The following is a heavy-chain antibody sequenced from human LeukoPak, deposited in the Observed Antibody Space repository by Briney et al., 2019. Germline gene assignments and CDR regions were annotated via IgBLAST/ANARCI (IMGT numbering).Heavy chain of an antibody. J-gene: IGHJ4*02. CDR1: GYTFTGYY. CDR2: INPNSGGI. Sequence: ASVKVSCKASGYTFTGYYMHWVRQAPGQGLEWMGWINPNSGGINYAQKFQGRVTMTRDTSISTAYMELSRLRSDDTAVYYCARDLRPGSSWYHDYWGQGTLVTVSS. D-gene: IGHD6-13*01. V-gene: IGHV1-2*02. CDR3: ARDLRPGSSWYHDY.